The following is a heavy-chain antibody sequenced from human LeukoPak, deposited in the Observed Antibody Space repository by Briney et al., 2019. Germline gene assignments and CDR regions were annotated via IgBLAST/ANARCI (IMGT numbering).Heavy chain of an antibody. CDR3: ARIGRDSSGHEDWFDP. CDR2: IYYSGST. D-gene: IGHD3-22*01. V-gene: IGHV4-39*01. Sequence: PSETLSLTCTVSGGSISSSSYYWGWIRQPPGMGLEWIGSIYYSGSTYYNPSLKSRVTISVDTSKNQFSLKLSSVTAADTAVYYCARIGRDSSGHEDWFDPWGQGTLVTVSS. J-gene: IGHJ5*02. CDR1: GGSISSSSYY.